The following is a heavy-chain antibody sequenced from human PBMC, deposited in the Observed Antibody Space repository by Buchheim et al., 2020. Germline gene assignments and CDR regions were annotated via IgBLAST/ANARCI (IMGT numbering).Heavy chain of an antibody. CDR3: TTDRSSGWTWAYYYGMDV. D-gene: IGHD6-19*01. V-gene: IGHV3-15*07. Sequence: EVQLVESGGGLVKPGGSLRLSCAASGFTFSNAWMNWVRQAPGKGLEWVGRIKSKTDGGTTDYAAPVKGRFTIPRDDSKNTLYLQMNSLKTEDTAVYYCTTDRSSGWTWAYYYGMDVWGQGTT. CDR2: IKSKTDGGTT. CDR1: GFTFSNAW. J-gene: IGHJ6*02.